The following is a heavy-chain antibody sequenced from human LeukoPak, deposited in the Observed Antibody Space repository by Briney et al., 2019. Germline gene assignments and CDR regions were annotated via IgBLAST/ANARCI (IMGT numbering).Heavy chain of an antibody. D-gene: IGHD3-9*01. V-gene: IGHV3-33*01. Sequence: GGSLRLSCAASGFTFSSYGVHWARQAPGKGLEWGAVIWYDGSNKYYADSVKGRFTISRDNSKNTLYLQMNSLRAEDTAVYYCARGGYDILTGYSLYYYDGMDVWGQGTTVTVSS. CDR3: ARGGYDILTGYSLYYYDGMDV. CDR1: GFTFSSYG. J-gene: IGHJ6*02. CDR2: IWYDGSNK.